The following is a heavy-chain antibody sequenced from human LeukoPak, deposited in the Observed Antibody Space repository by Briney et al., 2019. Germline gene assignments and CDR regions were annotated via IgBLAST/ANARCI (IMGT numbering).Heavy chain of an antibody. J-gene: IGHJ4*02. CDR3: VRDGGVSGYDLLDY. D-gene: IGHD5-12*01. V-gene: IGHV3-7*01. Sequence: GGSLRLSCAAAGFTFSIYWMTWVRQAPGRGLEWGAHINQDGSEEHYMDSVKARFTTSRDNAKNSLSLQMNSLRAEDTAVYYCVRDGGVSGYDLLDYWGQGTLVTVSS. CDR1: GFTFSIYW. CDR2: INQDGSEE.